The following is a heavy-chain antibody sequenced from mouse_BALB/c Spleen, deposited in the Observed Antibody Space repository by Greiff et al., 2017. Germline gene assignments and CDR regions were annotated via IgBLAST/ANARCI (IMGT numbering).Heavy chain of an antibody. Sequence: VKVVESGAELVKPGASVKLSCKASGYTFTEYIIHWVKQRSGQGLEWIGWFYPGSGSIKYNEKFKDKATLTAEKYSSTVYMEHSSLTSEDYAVLYCARHEDRGNYLDYWGQGTTLTVSS. V-gene: IGHV1-62-2*01. CDR1: GYTFTEYI. CDR2: FYPGSGSI. J-gene: IGHJ2*01. D-gene: IGHD3-1*01. CDR3: ARHEDRGNYLDY.